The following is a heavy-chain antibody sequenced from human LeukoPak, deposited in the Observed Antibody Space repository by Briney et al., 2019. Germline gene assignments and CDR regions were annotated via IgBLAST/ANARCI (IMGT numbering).Heavy chain of an antibody. J-gene: IGHJ5*02. CDR2: IYHSGST. CDR1: GYSISSGYY. Sequence: SETLSLTCTVSGYSISSGYYWGWIRQPPGKGLEWIGSIYHSGSTYYNPSLKSRVTISVDTSKNQFSLKLSSVTAADTAVYYCASQLKLAAPEGGATRKSGIDPWGQGTLVTVSS. V-gene: IGHV4-38-2*02. D-gene: IGHD6-13*01. CDR3: ASQLKLAAPEGGATRKSGIDP.